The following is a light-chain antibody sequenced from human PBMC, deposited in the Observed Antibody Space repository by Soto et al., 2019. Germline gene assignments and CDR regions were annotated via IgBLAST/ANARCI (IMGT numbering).Light chain of an antibody. CDR2: DAS. CDR1: QTVSSSQ. V-gene: IGKV3-20*01. CDR3: QQYTYSPRT. J-gene: IGKJ1*01. Sequence: EIVLTQSPGPLSLSPGEKAALSCRASQTVSSSQLAWYQHQPGQAPRLVIFDASSRATGIPDRFSGSGSGTDFTLTIRRLEPADFAMYYCQQYTYSPRTFGQGTKVEIK.